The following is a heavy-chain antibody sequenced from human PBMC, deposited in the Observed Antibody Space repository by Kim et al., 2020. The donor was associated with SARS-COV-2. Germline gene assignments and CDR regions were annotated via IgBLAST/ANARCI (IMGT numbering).Heavy chain of an antibody. Sequence: ASVKVSYKVSGYTLTELSMHWVRQAPGKGLEWMGGFDPEDGETIYAQKFQGRVTMTEDTSTDTAYMELSSLRSEDTAVYYCATELYYDILTGYYHYYGMDVGGQGTTVTVSS. CDR1: GYTLTELS. J-gene: IGHJ6*02. D-gene: IGHD3-9*01. V-gene: IGHV1-24*01. CDR2: FDPEDGET. CDR3: ATELYYDILTGYYHYYGMDV.